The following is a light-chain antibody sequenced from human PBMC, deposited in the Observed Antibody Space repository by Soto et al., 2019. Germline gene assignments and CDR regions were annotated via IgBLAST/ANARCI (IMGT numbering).Light chain of an antibody. CDR3: QHYGSSLLT. J-gene: IGKJ4*01. V-gene: IGKV3-20*01. CDR2: AAS. Sequence: DIVLTQSPGTLSLSPGERATLSCRASQSVSSSYLAWYQQKPGQAPRLLIYAASSRATGIPDRFSGSGSETDFTLTISRLEPEDFAVYYCQHYGSSLLTFCGGTKVEIK. CDR1: QSVSSSY.